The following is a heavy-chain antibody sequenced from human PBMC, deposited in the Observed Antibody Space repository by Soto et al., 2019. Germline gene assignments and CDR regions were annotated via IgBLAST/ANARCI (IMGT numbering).Heavy chain of an antibody. Sequence: QVQLVQSGAEVKKPGASVKVSCKASGYTFTSYGISWVRQAPGQGLEWMGWISAYNGNTNYAQKLQGRVTMTTDTSTSTAYMELRSLRADDTGVYYCARDRRRDLRYCDWLSDYYYLGMDVWGQVTTVTVS. CDR2: ISAYNGNT. CDR1: GYTFTSYG. V-gene: IGHV1-18*01. CDR3: ARDRRRDLRYCDWLSDYYYLGMDV. J-gene: IGHJ6*02. D-gene: IGHD3-9*01.